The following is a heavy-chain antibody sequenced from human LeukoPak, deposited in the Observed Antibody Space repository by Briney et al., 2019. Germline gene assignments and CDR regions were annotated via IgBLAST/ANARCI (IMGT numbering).Heavy chain of an antibody. D-gene: IGHD4-11*01. J-gene: IGHJ4*02. Sequence: GGSLRLSCAASGFTFSSYGMHWVRQAPGKGLEWVAVISYDGSNNYYADSVKGRFTISRDNSKNTLFLQMNSLRAEDTAVYYCSKVGLTVTPIRDYFDYWGQGTLVTASS. CDR3: SKVGLTVTPIRDYFDY. V-gene: IGHV3-30*18. CDR1: GFTFSSYG. CDR2: ISYDGSNN.